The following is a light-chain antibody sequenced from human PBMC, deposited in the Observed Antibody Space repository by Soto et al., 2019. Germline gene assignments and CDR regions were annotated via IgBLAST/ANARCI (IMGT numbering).Light chain of an antibody. J-gene: IGKJ1*01. CDR1: QGISNY. V-gene: IGKV1-27*01. CDR2: EAS. Sequence: DIQMTQSPSSLSASVGDRVTITCRASQGISNYLAWYQQKPGKGPKLLIYEASTLQSGGPSWFSGSGSGTDFTFTISSLQSEDVATYYCQKYNSAPWTFGQGTKVEIK. CDR3: QKYNSAPWT.